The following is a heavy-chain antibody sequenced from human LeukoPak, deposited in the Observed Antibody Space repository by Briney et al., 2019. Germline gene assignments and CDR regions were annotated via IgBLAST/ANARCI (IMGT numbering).Heavy chain of an antibody. J-gene: IGHJ6*03. V-gene: IGHV3-30*02. Sequence: GGTLRLSCAASGFTLSGYGMHWVRQAPGKGLVCVAFMRYDGSDKYYADSVKGRFTISRDNSKNTLYLQMNSLRAEDTALYYCARRNSYYYYLDVWGKRTTVTISS. CDR2: MRYDGSDK. CDR1: GFTLSGYG. CDR3: ARRNSYYYYLDV.